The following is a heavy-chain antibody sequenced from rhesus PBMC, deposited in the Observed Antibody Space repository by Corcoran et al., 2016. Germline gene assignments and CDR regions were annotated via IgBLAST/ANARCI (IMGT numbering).Heavy chain of an antibody. CDR3: ARVGSSWSEWDTVGTEWYFDR. CDR2: IYGSGGSN. V-gene: IGHV4S14*01. J-gene: IGHJ2*01. CDR1: GYSISSGYY. D-gene: IGHD5-42*01. Sequence: QVQLQESGPGLVKPSETLSLTCAVSGYSISSGYYWGWIRQPPGKGLEWIGSIYGSGGSNYLNPSLQSRVTRSVDTSKNQFARKLSSVTAADTAVYYCARVGSSWSEWDTVGTEWYFDRWGPGTPITISS.